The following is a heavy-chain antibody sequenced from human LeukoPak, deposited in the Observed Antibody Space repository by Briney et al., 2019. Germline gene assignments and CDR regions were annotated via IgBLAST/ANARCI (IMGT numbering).Heavy chain of an antibody. CDR1: GGSISNYY. CDR2: IYYSGST. V-gene: IGHV4-59*12. CDR3: ARDAGYGHYNY. J-gene: IGHJ4*02. Sequence: PSETLSLTCTVSGGSISNYYWSWIRQPPGKGLEWIGYIYYSGSTYYNPSLKSRVTLSVDMSKNQLSLKVSSVTAADTAVYYCARDAGYGHYNYWGQGTLVTVSS. D-gene: IGHD5-18*01.